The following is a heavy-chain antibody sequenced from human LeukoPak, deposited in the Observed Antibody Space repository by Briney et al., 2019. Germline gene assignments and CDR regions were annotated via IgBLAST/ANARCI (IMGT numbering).Heavy chain of an antibody. D-gene: IGHD6-13*01. Sequence: SETLSLTCTVSGGSISSGSYYWSWIRQPAGKGLEWIGRIYTSGSTNYNPSLKSQVTISVDTSKNQFSLKLSSVTAADTAVYYCAREGIAAAGTLDYWGQGTLVTVSS. CDR1: GGSISSGSYY. CDR3: AREGIAAAGTLDY. V-gene: IGHV4-61*02. J-gene: IGHJ4*02. CDR2: IYTSGST.